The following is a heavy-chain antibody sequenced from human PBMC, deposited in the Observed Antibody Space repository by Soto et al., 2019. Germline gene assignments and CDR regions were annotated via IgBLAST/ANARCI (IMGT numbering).Heavy chain of an antibody. Sequence: QLQLQESGPGLVKPSETLSLTCTVSGGSISSSSYYWGWIRQPPGKGLEWIGSIYYSGSTYYNPSLKSRVTISVDTSKNQFSLKLSSVTAADTAVYYCARHGRLITGTTGAFDIWGQGTMVTVSS. CDR1: GGSISSSSYY. D-gene: IGHD1-7*01. V-gene: IGHV4-39*01. CDR3: ARHGRLITGTTGAFDI. CDR2: IYYSGST. J-gene: IGHJ3*02.